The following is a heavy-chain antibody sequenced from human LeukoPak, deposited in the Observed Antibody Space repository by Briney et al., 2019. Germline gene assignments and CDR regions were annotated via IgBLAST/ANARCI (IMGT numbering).Heavy chain of an antibody. J-gene: IGHJ4*02. Sequence: ASVKVSCKASGYTFTSYGFSWVRQAPGQGLEWMGWISAYNGSTNYAQKLQGRVTMTTDTSTSTAYMELRSLRSDDTAVYYCASAPGGSYPPDYWGQGTLVTASS. CDR2: ISAYNGST. CDR3: ASAPGGSYPPDY. V-gene: IGHV1-18*01. CDR1: GYTFTSYG. D-gene: IGHD3-16*02.